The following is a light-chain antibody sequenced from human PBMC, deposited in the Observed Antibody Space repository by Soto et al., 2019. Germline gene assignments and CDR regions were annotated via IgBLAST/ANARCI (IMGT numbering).Light chain of an antibody. J-gene: IGLJ3*02. V-gene: IGLV2-14*01. CDR1: SSDVGGYNY. CDR2: DVS. Sequence: QSALTQPASVSGSPGQSITISCTGTSSDVGGYNYVSWYQQHPGKAPKLMIYDVSNRPSGVSNRFSGSILGNKAALTITGAQADDESDYYCVLYMGSGIWVFGGGTQLTVL. CDR3: VLYMGSGIWV.